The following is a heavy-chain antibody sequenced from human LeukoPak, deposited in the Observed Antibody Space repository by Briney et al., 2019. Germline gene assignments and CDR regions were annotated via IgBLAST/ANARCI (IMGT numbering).Heavy chain of an antibody. Sequence: SQPLSLTCAISGDSVSNNGGAWNWIRQSPSRGLEWLGRTYYRSQWYNDYARSVMSRISVDPDTSKNQLSLHLSSVTPDDTAVYYCAGGYAFDVWGQGTMVTVSS. CDR1: GDSVSNNGGA. CDR2: TYYRSQWYN. CDR3: AGGYAFDV. V-gene: IGHV6-1*01. J-gene: IGHJ3*01.